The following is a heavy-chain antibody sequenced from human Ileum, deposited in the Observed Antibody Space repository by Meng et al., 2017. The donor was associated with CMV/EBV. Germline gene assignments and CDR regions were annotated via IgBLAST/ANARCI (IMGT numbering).Heavy chain of an antibody. CDR2: ICGTGTI. CDR1: GGSISTYC. Sequence: QGKRQESGPGPVRPSETLSLICTVSGGSISTYCWNWIRQSAGKRLEWIGRICGTGTIQYNPSFKSRLTLSLDTSKSQFSLRLTSVTAADTAVYFCARRVREVRERSWENWLTPWGQGILVTVSS. D-gene: IGHD3-10*01. V-gene: IGHV4-4*07. J-gene: IGHJ5*02. CDR3: ARRVREVRERSWENWLTP.